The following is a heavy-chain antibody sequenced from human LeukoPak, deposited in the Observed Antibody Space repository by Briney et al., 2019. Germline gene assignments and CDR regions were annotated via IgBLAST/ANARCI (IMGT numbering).Heavy chain of an antibody. D-gene: IGHD2-2*01. J-gene: IGHJ4*02. CDR1: GFTFSSYA. CDR3: AKDLNDIVVVETDY. CDR2: ISGSGGST. V-gene: IGHV3-23*01. Sequence: GGSLRLSCAASGFTFSSYAMSWVRQAPGKGLEWVSAISGSGGSTYYADSVKGRFTISRDNSKNTLYLQMNSLRAEDTAVYYCAKDLNDIVVVETDYWGQGILVTVSS.